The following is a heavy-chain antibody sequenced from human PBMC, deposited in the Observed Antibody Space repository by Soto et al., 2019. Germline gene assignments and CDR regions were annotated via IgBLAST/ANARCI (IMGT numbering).Heavy chain of an antibody. CDR1: GFTFSSYS. V-gene: IGHV3-21*01. D-gene: IGHD2-15*01. CDR3: ASGGDIVEVVAARDAFDI. J-gene: IGHJ3*02. CDR2: ISSSSSYI. Sequence: EVQLVESGGGLVKPGGSLRLSCAASGFTFSSYSMNWVRQAPGKGLGWVSSISSSSSYIYYADSVKGRFTISRDNAKKSPFLPMKSLRAEDTTVHYCASGGDIVEVVAARDAFDIWSKGTMVTVSS.